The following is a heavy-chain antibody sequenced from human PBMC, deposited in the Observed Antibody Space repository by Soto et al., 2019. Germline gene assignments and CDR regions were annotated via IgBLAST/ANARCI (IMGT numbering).Heavy chain of an antibody. D-gene: IGHD2-15*01. Sequence: SETLSLTCTVSGDSISSSSYYWGWIRQPPGKGLEWIGSIYYSGSTYYNPSLKSRVTISVDTSKNQFSLKLSSVTAADTAVYNCARRPVVVPVMDSWGKGTLVTVSS. V-gene: IGHV4-39*01. CDR3: ARRPVVVPVMDS. CDR1: GDSISSSSYY. J-gene: IGHJ4*02. CDR2: IYYSGST.